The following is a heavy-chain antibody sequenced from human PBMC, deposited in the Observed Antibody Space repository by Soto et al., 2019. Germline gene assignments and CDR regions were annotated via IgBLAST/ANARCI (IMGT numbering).Heavy chain of an antibody. D-gene: IGHD6-19*01. V-gene: IGHV3-30-3*01. CDR1: GFTFSSYA. Sequence: GGSLRLSCAASGFTFSSYAMHWVRQAPGKGLEWVAVISYDGSNKYYADSVKGRFTIPRDNPKNTLYLQMNSLRAEDTAVYYCAREQRIAVAGTPNYYYYGMDVWGQGTMVTVSS. CDR2: ISYDGSNK. CDR3: AREQRIAVAGTPNYYYYGMDV. J-gene: IGHJ6*02.